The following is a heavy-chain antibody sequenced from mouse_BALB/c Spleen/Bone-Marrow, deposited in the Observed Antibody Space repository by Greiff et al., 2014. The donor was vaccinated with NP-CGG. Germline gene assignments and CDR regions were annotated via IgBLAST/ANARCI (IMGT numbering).Heavy chain of an antibody. CDR3: ARKYGDY. CDR2: IYPGDGET. CDR1: GYPFSSYW. V-gene: IGHV1-80*01. Sequence: VQRVESGAELVRPGSSVKISCEASGYPFSSYWMNWVKQRPGQGLEWIGQIYPGDGETNYNGKFKGNATLTADKSSSTAYMQLISLTSEDSAVYFCARKYGDYWGQGTTLTVSS. J-gene: IGHJ2*01. D-gene: IGHD2-10*02.